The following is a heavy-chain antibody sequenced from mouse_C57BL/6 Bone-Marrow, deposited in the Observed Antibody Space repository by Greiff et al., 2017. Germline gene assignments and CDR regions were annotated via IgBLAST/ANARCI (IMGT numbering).Heavy chain of an antibody. CDR2: IYPGDGDT. CDR3: SRGSY. J-gene: IGHJ3*01. CDR1: GYAFSSYW. Sequence: QVQLQQSGAELVKPGASVKISCKASGYAFSSYWMNWVKQRPGKSLEWIGQIYPGDGDTNYNGKFKGKATLTADKSYSTAFMQLNSLTSDDSAVYFCSRGSYCGQGTLVTVSA. V-gene: IGHV1-80*01.